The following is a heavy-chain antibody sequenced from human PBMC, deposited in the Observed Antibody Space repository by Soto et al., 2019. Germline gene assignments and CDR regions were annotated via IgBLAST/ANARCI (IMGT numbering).Heavy chain of an antibody. CDR2: IWYDGSNK. J-gene: IGHJ4*02. CDR3: AREHSSGCFDY. D-gene: IGHD6-19*01. Sequence: QVQLVESGGGVVQPGRSLRLSCAASGFTFSSYGMHWVRQAPGKGLEWVAVIWYDGSNKYYADSVKGRFTISRDNSKNTLYLQMNSLRAEDTAVYYCAREHSSGCFDYWGQGTLVTVSS. V-gene: IGHV3-33*01. CDR1: GFTFSSYG.